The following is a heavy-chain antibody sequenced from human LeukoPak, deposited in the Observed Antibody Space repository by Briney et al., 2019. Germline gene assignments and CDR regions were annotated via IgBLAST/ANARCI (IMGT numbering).Heavy chain of an antibody. CDR3: TRSGYRHPYHFES. CDR1: GFSVRTNF. D-gene: IGHD3-22*01. V-gene: IGHV3-53*01. CDR2: IYTGGGT. Sequence: GGSLRLSCAVSGFSVRTNFMSWVRQAPGEGLEWVSVIYTGGGTDHADSVKGRFTISRDNSKNTLSLQMNSLRADDTAIYYCTRSGYRHPYHFESWGQGTLVIVSS. J-gene: IGHJ4*02.